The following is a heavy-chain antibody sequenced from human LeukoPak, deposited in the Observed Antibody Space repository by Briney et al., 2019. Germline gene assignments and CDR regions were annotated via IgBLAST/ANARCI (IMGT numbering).Heavy chain of an antibody. V-gene: IGHV1-18*04. Sequence: ASVKVSCKASGYTFTSYGISWVRQAPGQGLEWMGWISAYNGNTNYAQKLQGRVTMTTDTSTSTAYVELRSLRSDDTAVYYCARDSRYCSGGSCYPNWFDPWGQGTLVTVSS. CDR1: GYTFTSYG. D-gene: IGHD2-15*01. J-gene: IGHJ5*02. CDR2: ISAYNGNT. CDR3: ARDSRYCSGGSCYPNWFDP.